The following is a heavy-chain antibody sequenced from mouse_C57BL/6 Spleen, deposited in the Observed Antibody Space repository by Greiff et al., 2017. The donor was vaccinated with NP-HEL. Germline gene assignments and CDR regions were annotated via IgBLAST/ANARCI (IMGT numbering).Heavy chain of an antibody. CDR2: ISSGSSTI. V-gene: IGHV5-17*01. CDR3: ARQDYSNYDYAMDY. CDR1: GFTFSDYG. D-gene: IGHD2-5*01. Sequence: EVQGVESGGGLVKPGGSLKLSCAASGFTFSDYGMHWVRQAPEKGLEWVAYISSGSSTIYYADTVKGRFTISRDNAKNTLFLQMTSLRSEDTAMYYCARQDYSNYDYAMDYWGQGTSVTVSS. J-gene: IGHJ4*01.